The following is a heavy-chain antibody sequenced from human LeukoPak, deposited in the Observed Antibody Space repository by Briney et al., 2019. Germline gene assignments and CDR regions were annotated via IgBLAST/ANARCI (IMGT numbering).Heavy chain of an antibody. CDR1: GFTFSSYG. CDR3: ARGSSGWYPGPFDY. Sequence: PGRSLRLSCAASGFTFSSYGMHWVRQAPGKGLEWVAVIWYDGSNKYYADSVKGRFTISRDNSKNTLYLQMNSLRAEDTAVYYCARGSSGWYPGPFDYWRQGTLVTVSS. CDR2: IWYDGSNK. D-gene: IGHD6-19*01. V-gene: IGHV3-33*01. J-gene: IGHJ4*02.